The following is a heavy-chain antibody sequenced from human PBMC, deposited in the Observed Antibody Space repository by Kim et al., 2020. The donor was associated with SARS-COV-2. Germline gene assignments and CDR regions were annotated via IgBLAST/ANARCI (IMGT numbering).Heavy chain of an antibody. CDR1: GFTFGDYA. J-gene: IGHJ3*02. Sequence: GGSLRLSCAASGFTFGDYAMHWVRQAPGKGLEWVSGISWNSGSIGYADSVKGRFTISRDNAKNSLYLQMNSLRAEDTALYYCAKDIFYDILTGYDAFDIWGQGTMVTVSS. D-gene: IGHD3-9*01. V-gene: IGHV3-9*01. CDR2: ISWNSGSI. CDR3: AKDIFYDILTGYDAFDI.